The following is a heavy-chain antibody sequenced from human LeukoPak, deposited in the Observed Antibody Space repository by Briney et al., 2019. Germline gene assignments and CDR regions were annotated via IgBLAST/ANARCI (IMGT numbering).Heavy chain of an antibody. CDR2: SSGSGGIT. Sequence: QPGESLRLSCAASGFTFSSYAMSWVRQAPGKGLEWVSVSSGSGGITNYADSVKGRFTISRDNAKNSLYLQMNSLRAEDTAVYYCARGGYRYMDVWGKGTTVTVSS. CDR3: ARGGYRYMDV. CDR1: GFTFSSYA. D-gene: IGHD3-16*02. V-gene: IGHV3-23*01. J-gene: IGHJ6*03.